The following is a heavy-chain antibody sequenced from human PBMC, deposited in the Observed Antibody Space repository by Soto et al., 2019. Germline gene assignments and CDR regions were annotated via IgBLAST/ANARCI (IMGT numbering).Heavy chain of an antibody. J-gene: IGHJ4*02. V-gene: IGHV1-8*01. CDR2: MNPKGGNT. CDR3: VRAPLDYYSADYFDT. CDR1: GYLFTEND. Sequence: QVQLVQSGSEVRRPGTSVKVSCKASGYLFTENDINWVRQATGQGPEWMGWMNPKGGNTGYAQKFQGRVSMTRDNSKTTAYMELSSLGSEDTAVYYCVRAPLDYYSADYFDTWGQGTQVTVSS. D-gene: IGHD3-10*01.